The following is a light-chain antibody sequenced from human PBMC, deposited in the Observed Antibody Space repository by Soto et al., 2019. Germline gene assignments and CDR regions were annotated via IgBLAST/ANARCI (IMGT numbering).Light chain of an antibody. Sequence: DIQMTQSPSTLSGSVGDRVTITCRASQTISSWLAWYQQKPGKAPKLLIYKGSGLESGVPSRFSGSASGTDFTLTISRLQPDDFATYYCQQYHTYPWTFGQGTKVDIK. J-gene: IGKJ1*01. CDR2: KGS. V-gene: IGKV1-5*03. CDR3: QQYHTYPWT. CDR1: QTISSW.